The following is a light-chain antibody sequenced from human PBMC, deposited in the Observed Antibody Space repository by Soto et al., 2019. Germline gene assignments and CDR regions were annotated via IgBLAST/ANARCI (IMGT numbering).Light chain of an antibody. Sequence: QSVLTQPPSASGTPGQRVTISCSGSSSNIGSKAVSWYQQLPGTAPKLLIYSDIERPSGVPDRFSGSKSGTSASLAISGLQSEDEADYYCGAWDVSLNGFVFGLGTKVTVL. V-gene: IGLV1-44*01. CDR2: SDI. CDR1: SSNIGSKA. CDR3: GAWDVSLNGFV. J-gene: IGLJ1*01.